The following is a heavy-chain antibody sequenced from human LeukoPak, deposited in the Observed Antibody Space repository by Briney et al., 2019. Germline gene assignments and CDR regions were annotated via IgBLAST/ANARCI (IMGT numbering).Heavy chain of an antibody. CDR2: ISGGGDST. CDR3: AKDQWYCSSTDCYGIFDC. Sequence: GGSLRLSCAASGFTFTSYSMNWVRQAPGKGQEWVSTISGGGDSTYYADSVKGRFTISRDNAKNSLYLQMDSLRAEDTAVYFCAKDQWYCSSTDCYGIFDCWGQGTLVIVSS. CDR1: GFTFTSYS. D-gene: IGHD2-2*01. V-gene: IGHV3-23*01. J-gene: IGHJ4*02.